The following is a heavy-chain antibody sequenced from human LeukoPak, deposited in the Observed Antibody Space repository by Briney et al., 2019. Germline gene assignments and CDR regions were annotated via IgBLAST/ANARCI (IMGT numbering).Heavy chain of an antibody. J-gene: IGHJ6*03. D-gene: IGHD3-3*01. CDR3: ASTSTYDFWNYYYYMDV. V-gene: IGHV4-34*01. CDR2: INHSGST. Sequence: SETLSLTCTVSGGSISSYYWSWIRQPPGKGLEWIGEINHSGSTNYNPSLKSRVTISVDTSKNQFSLKLSSVTAADTAVYYCASTSTYDFWNYYYYMDVWGKGTTVTVSS. CDR1: GGSISSYY.